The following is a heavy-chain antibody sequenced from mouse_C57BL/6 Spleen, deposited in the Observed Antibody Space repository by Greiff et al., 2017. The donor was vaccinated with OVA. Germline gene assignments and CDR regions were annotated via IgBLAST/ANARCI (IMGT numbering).Heavy chain of an antibody. CDR3: ARGYYGSMGY. D-gene: IGHD1-1*01. Sequence: VQLKESGPGLVKPSQSLSLTCSVTGYSITSGYFWNCLRQFPGNKLECMGFISYDGSNNYNPSLKNRISITRDTSKNQFFLKLNSVTTEDTATYYCARGYYGSMGYRGKGTTLTVSS. J-gene: IGHJ2*01. CDR1: GYSITSGYF. CDR2: ISYDGSN. V-gene: IGHV3-6*01.